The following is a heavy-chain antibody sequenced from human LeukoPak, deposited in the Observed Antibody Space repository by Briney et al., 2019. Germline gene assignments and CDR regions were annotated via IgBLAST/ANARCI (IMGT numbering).Heavy chain of an antibody. D-gene: IGHD6-6*01. CDR1: GYTFTSYD. V-gene: IGHV1-8*01. J-gene: IGHJ4*02. Sequence: ASVKVSCKASGYTFTSYDINWVRQATGQGLEWMGWMSPNSGNTGYAQKFQGRVTMTRNTSISTPYMELSGLRSEDTAIYYCTREYSSSSDYWGQGTLVTVSS. CDR3: TREYSSSSDY. CDR2: MSPNSGNT.